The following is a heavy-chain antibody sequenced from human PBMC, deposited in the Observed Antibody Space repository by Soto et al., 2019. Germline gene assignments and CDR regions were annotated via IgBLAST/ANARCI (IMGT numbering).Heavy chain of an antibody. CDR3: ASHYDSSGYYYRGLDY. J-gene: IGHJ4*02. Sequence: QVQLVQSGAEVKKPGSSVKVSCKASGGTFSSYAISWVRQAPGQGLEWMGGIIPIFGTADYAQKFQGRVTMTADESTSTGNMELRSLRSEDTAVYYCASHYDSSGYYYRGLDYWGQGTLVTVSS. V-gene: IGHV1-69*12. CDR1: GGTFSSYA. CDR2: IIPIFGTA. D-gene: IGHD3-22*01.